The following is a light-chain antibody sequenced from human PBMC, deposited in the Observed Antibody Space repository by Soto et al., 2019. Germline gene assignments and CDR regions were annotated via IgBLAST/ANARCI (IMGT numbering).Light chain of an antibody. CDR3: QQYDTSPMYT. Sequence: EIVLTHSPGTLSLSPGERATLSCRASQSVSSSYLAWYQQKPGQAPRLLIYGASSRATGIPDRFSGSGSGTDFTLTISRLEPEDFAVYYCQQYDTSPMYTFGQGTKLEIK. CDR2: GAS. V-gene: IGKV3-20*01. CDR1: QSVSSSY. J-gene: IGKJ2*01.